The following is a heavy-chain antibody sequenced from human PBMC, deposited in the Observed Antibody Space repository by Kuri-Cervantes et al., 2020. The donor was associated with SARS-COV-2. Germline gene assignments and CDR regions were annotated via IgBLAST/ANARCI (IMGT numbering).Heavy chain of an antibody. CDR3: ARVKQWLERTAFDI. Sequence: GESLKISCAASGFSFSNFGMHWVRQAPGKGLEWVAAMWSGGSNKYYADSVEGRFTISRDSAKNTLYLQMNSLRAEDTAVYYCARVKQWLERTAFDIWGQGTMVTVSS. CDR1: GFSFSNFG. J-gene: IGHJ3*02. CDR2: MWSGGSNK. D-gene: IGHD6-19*01. V-gene: IGHV3-33*01.